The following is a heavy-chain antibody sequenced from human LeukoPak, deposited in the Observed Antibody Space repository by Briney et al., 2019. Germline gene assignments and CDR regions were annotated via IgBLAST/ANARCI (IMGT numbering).Heavy chain of an antibody. Sequence: PGGSLRLSCAASGFTFSSYSMNWVRQAPGKGLEWVSYISGSSSTIYYADSVKGRFTISRDNAKNTLYLQMNSLRAEDTAVYYCARGGTGYYKGLTTDWGQGTLVTVSS. CDR3: ARGGTGYYKGLTTD. J-gene: IGHJ4*02. V-gene: IGHV3-48*01. CDR1: GFTFSSYS. CDR2: ISGSSSTI. D-gene: IGHD3-9*01.